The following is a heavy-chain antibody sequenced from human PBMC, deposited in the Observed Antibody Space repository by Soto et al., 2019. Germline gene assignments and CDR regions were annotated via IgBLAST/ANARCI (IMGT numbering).Heavy chain of an antibody. V-gene: IGHV4-30-4*02. CDR2: IYYTGST. CDR3: ARVGGDDFGDSGGFDY. D-gene: IGHD4-17*01. CDR1: GGSINSGDYY. Sequence: SETLSLTCSVSGGSINSGDYYWSWIRQPPGKGLEWIGYIYYTGSTFHNPSLKSRISISVDTSKNQFSLRLRSVTAADTAVYYCARVGGDDFGDSGGFDYWGQGTLVTVSS. J-gene: IGHJ4*02.